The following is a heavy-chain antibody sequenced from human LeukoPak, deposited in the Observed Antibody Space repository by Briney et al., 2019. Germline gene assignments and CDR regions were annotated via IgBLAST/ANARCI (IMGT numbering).Heavy chain of an antibody. CDR1: GFTFSSYA. CDR2: ISYDGSNK. V-gene: IGHV3-30-3*01. CDR3: ARDSSGWSSYYYYGMDV. J-gene: IGHJ6*02. D-gene: IGHD6-19*01. Sequence: PGRSLRRSCAASGFTFSSYAMHWVRQAPGKGLEWVAVISYDGSNKYYADSVKGRFTISRDNSKNTLYLQMNSLRAEDTAVYYCARDSSGWSSYYYYGMDVWGQGTTVTVSS.